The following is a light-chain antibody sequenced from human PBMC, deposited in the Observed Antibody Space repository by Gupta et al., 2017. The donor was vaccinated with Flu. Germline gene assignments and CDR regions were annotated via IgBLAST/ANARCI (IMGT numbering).Light chain of an antibody. V-gene: IGKV2-28*01. J-gene: IGKJ5*01. CDR1: HSLLHSDGLKY. CDR2: LGS. CDR3: MQALQTPIT. Sequence: ISSRTSHSLLHSDGLKYLDWYLQKPGQSPQLLIYLGSNRASGVPDRFSGSGSGTDFTLEISRVEAEDVGIYYCMQALQTPITFGQGTRLEIK.